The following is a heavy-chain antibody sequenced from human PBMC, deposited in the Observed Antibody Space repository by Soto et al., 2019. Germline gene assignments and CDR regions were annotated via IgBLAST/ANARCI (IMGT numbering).Heavy chain of an antibody. J-gene: IGHJ4*02. V-gene: IGHV4-59*01. CDR3: ARAGTNMVQFDY. D-gene: IGHD3-10*01. CDR1: CDSINSYF. Sequence: SETLSLTCAVSCDSINSYFWSWIRQSPGKGLEWIGHIYYSGSTSYSPSLKSRVSISVDTSKNQFSLEVHSVTAADTAVYYCARAGTNMVQFDYWGQGTLVTVSS. CDR2: IYYSGST.